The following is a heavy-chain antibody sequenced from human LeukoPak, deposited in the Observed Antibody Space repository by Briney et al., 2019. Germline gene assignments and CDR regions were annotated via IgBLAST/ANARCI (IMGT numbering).Heavy chain of an antibody. CDR1: GFTFSSYS. CDR3: ARDRKATGA. V-gene: IGHV3-21*01. CDR2: IGSSSSYI. J-gene: IGHJ5*02. D-gene: IGHD1-26*01. Sequence: GGSLRLSCAASGFTFSSYSMNWVRQAPGKGLEWVSSIGSSSSYIYYADSVKGRFTISRDNAKNSLYLQMNSLRAEDTAVYYCARDRKATGAWGQGTLVTVSS.